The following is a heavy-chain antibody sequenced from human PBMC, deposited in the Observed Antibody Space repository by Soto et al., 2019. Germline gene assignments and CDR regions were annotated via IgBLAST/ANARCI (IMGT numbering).Heavy chain of an antibody. CDR2: ISTDGSST. J-gene: IGHJ4*02. D-gene: IGHD2-2*01. Sequence: GGSLRLSCAASGSTFSEYRMHWVRQAPGKGLVWVSHISTDGSSTYYADSVKGRFTVSRDNAKSTLYLQMDSLRVEDTAIYYCARVGSTTSWYEFPFWGQGTLVTVSS. V-gene: IGHV3-74*01. CDR3: ARVGSTTSWYEFPF. CDR1: GSTFSEYR.